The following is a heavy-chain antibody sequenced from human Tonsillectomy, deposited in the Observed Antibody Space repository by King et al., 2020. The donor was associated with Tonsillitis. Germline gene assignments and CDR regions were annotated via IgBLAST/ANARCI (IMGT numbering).Heavy chain of an antibody. Sequence: QLQESGPGLVKPSETLSLTCTVSGGSVSSGSYYWSWIRQPPGKGLEWIGYIYYSGSTNYNPSLKSRVTISVDTSKNQFSLKLSSVTAADTAVYYCARDLLGRGTMVRVENWYFDLWGVAPWSLSPQ. CDR1: GGSVSSGSYY. CDR3: ARDLLGRGTMVRVENWYFDL. D-gene: IGHD3-10*01. CDR2: IYYSGST. J-gene: IGHJ2*01. V-gene: IGHV4-61*01.